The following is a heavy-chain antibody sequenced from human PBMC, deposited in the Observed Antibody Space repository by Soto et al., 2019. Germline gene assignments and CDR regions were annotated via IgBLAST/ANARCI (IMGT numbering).Heavy chain of an antibody. Sequence: PSETLSLTCSVSGDSISNSRIYWAWLRQPPGEGLEWIGSIYHTGNAYYNPSLKSRVTISVDTSKNQFSLKLTSVTAADAALYYCARVFFYSSEYTTNWFDLWGQGPRVPAPQ. CDR2: IYHTGNA. CDR3: ARVFFYSSEYTTNWFDL. D-gene: IGHD3-22*01. V-gene: IGHV4-39*01. J-gene: IGHJ5*02. CDR1: GDSISNSRIY.